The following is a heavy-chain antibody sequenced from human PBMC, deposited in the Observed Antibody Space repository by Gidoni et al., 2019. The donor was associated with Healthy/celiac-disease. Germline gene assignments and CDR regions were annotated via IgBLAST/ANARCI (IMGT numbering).Heavy chain of an antibody. D-gene: IGHD4-17*01. CDR1: GFTFSSYG. V-gene: IGHV3-30*18. CDR2: ISYDGSNK. J-gene: IGHJ4*02. Sequence: QVQLVESGGGVVQPGRSLRLSCAASGFTFSSYGMHWVRQAPGKGREWVAVISYDGSNKYYADSVKGRFTISRDNSKNTLYLQMNSLRAEDTAVYYCAKDPGGYGDYGDYCSQGTLVTVSS. CDR3: AKDPGGYGDYGDY.